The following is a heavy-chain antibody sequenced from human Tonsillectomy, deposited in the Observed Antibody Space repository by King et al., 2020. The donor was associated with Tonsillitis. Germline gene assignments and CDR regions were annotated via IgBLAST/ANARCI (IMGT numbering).Heavy chain of an antibody. V-gene: IGHV1-2*02. CDR2: INPNTGGT. Sequence: VQLVESGAEVKKPGASVKVSCKASGYTFTGYYMHWVRQAPGQGLEWMGWINPNTGGTNYAQKFQGRVTMTRDTSISTAYMELSRLRSDDTAVYYCERDLVNVGRGGPRAGEYGTDVWGQGTTVTVSS. D-gene: IGHD3-10*01. J-gene: IGHJ6*02. CDR3: ERDLVNVGRGGPRAGEYGTDV. CDR1: GYTFTGYY.